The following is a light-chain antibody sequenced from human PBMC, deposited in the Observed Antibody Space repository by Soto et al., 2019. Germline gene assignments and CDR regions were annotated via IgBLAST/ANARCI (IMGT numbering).Light chain of an antibody. CDR3: HQYDKSPYT. CDR1: QSVSTAY. V-gene: IGKV3-20*01. CDR2: GAS. Sequence: EIVLTQSPGTLSLSPGERGTLSCRASQSVSTAYLAWYQQKPGQAPRLLIYGASSRATGIADRFRGSGSGTDFTLTISRLEPEDFAVYYCHQYDKSPYTFGQGTKLEIQ. J-gene: IGKJ2*01.